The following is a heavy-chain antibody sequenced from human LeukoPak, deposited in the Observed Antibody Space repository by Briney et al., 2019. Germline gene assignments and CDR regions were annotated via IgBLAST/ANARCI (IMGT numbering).Heavy chain of an antibody. Sequence: SETLSLTCTVSGYSISSGYYWGWIRQPPGKGLEWIGSIYHSGSTYYNPSLKRRVTISVDTSKNQFSLKLSSVTAADTAVYYCARASSWYYFDYWGQGTLVTVSS. J-gene: IGHJ4*02. CDR1: GYSISSGYY. V-gene: IGHV4-38-2*02. CDR3: ARASSWYYFDY. D-gene: IGHD6-13*01. CDR2: IYHSGST.